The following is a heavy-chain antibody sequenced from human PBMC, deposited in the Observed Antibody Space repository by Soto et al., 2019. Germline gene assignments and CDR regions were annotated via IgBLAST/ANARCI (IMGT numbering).Heavy chain of an antibody. J-gene: IGHJ3*02. CDR3: ARGFKALPPSAFDI. CDR1: GYTFSNYD. V-gene: IGHV1-8*01. Sequence: GASVKVSCKASGYTFSNYDINWVRQATGQGLEWMGWLNPNTDKTGSAQKFQGRVTMTRNTSISTAYLELSGLRSDDTAVYYCARGFKALPPSAFDIWGQGTRVTVSS. CDR2: LNPNTDKT. D-gene: IGHD1-26*01.